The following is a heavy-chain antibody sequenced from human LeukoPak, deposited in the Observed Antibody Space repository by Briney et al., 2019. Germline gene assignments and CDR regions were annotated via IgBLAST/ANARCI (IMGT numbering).Heavy chain of an antibody. Sequence: PSETLSLTCAVYGGSFSGYYWSRIRQPPGKGLEWIGEINHSGSTNYNPSLKSRVTISVDTSKNQFSLKLSSVTAADTAVYYCARGLALSSGWYDDAFDIWGQGTMVTVSS. CDR3: ARGLALSSGWYDDAFDI. D-gene: IGHD6-19*01. J-gene: IGHJ3*02. CDR2: INHSGST. CDR1: GGSFSGYY. V-gene: IGHV4-34*01.